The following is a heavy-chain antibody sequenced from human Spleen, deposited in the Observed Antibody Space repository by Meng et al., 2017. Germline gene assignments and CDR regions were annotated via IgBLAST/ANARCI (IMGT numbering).Heavy chain of an antibody. CDR1: GFTFSTYA. J-gene: IGHJ6*02. D-gene: IGHD6-19*01. CDR3: AKGGYSSGWGMDV. CDR2: INGSGGST. V-gene: IGHV3-23*01. Sequence: GESLKISCAASGFTFSTYAMSWVRQAPGKGLEWVSVINGSGGSTKNADSVKGRFTISRDNSANTLYLQMNSLRAEDTAVYYCAKGGYSSGWGMDVWGQGTTVTVSS.